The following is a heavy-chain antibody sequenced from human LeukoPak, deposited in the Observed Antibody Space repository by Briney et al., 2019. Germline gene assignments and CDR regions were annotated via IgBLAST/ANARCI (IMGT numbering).Heavy chain of an antibody. V-gene: IGHV5-51*01. CDR3: ARRIAAAEVFDY. CDR2: IYPGDSDT. D-gene: IGHD6-13*01. J-gene: IGHJ4*02. Sequence: GESLKISCKGSGYSFSSYWIAWVRQLPGKGLEWMGIIYPGDSDTRYSPSFQGQVTISADKSVSTAYLQWGSLKASDTAMYYRARRIAAAEVFDYWGQGTLLTVSS. CDR1: GYSFSSYW.